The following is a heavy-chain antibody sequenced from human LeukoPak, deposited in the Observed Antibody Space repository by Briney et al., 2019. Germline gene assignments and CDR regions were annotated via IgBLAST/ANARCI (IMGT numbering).Heavy chain of an antibody. CDR3: ARGDRAASGFDY. CDR2: ISSSSSTI. V-gene: IGHV3-48*01. D-gene: IGHD2-15*01. CDR1: GFTFSSYS. Sequence: GGSLRLSCAASGFTFSSYSMNWVRQAPGKGLEWVSYISSSSSTIYYADSVKGRFTISRDNTKNTLYLQMISLRAEDTAVYYCARGDRAASGFDYWGQGTLVTVST. J-gene: IGHJ4*02.